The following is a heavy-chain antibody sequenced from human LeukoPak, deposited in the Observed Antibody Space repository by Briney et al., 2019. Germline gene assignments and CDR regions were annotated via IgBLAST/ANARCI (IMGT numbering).Heavy chain of an antibody. D-gene: IGHD1-26*01. V-gene: IGHV3-23*01. Sequence: GGSLRLSCVASGFTFNSYNINWVRQAPGKGLEWVATISGSGGRTFHADSVKGRFTISRDNSMNTLFLQMNSLRVDDTAVYYCARDLLPLGGTLGNWFDPWGQGTLVTVPS. CDR2: ISGSGGRT. CDR3: ARDLLPLGGTLGNWFDP. CDR1: GFTFNSYN. J-gene: IGHJ5*02.